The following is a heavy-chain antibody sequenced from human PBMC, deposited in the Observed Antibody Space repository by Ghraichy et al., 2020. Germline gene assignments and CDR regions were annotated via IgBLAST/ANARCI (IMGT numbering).Heavy chain of an antibody. CDR2: ISITSTTI. J-gene: IGHJ4*02. V-gene: IGHV3-48*02. Sequence: GGSLRLSCAASRFTFRSFSMNWVRQAPGKGPEWISHISITSTTIYYADSVKGRFTISRDNDNNTLYLQMDSLRDDDTAVYYCATAIAAAGENYWGQGTLVTVSS. CDR1: RFTFRSFS. CDR3: ATAIAAAGENY. D-gene: IGHD6-13*01.